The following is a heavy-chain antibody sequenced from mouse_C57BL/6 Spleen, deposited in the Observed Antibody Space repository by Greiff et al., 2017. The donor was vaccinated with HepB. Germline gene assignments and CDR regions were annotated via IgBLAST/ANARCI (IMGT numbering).Heavy chain of an antibody. D-gene: IGHD1-1*01. CDR3: TSLYYYGSRDFDY. Sequence: VQVVESGAELVRPGASVTLSCKASGYTFTDYEMHWVKQTPVHGLEWIGAIAPETGGTAYNQKFKGKAILTAAQSSSTAYMELRSLTSEDSAVYYCTSLYYYGSRDFDYWGQGTTLTVSS. CDR1: GYTFTDYE. V-gene: IGHV1-15*01. CDR2: IAPETGGT. J-gene: IGHJ2*01.